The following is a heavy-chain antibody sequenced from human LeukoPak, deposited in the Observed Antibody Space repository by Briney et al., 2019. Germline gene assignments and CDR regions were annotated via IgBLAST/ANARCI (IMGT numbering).Heavy chain of an antibody. Sequence: GGSLRLSCAASGFTFSSYSMNWVRQAPGKGLEWVSSISGTSDYIYYADSVKGRFTISRDNGKNSLYLQMNSLRAEDTAVYYCARGRWLVLNWGQGTLVTVSS. D-gene: IGHD6-19*01. CDR1: GFTFSSYS. CDR3: ARGRWLVLN. J-gene: IGHJ4*02. V-gene: IGHV3-21*04. CDR2: ISGTSDYI.